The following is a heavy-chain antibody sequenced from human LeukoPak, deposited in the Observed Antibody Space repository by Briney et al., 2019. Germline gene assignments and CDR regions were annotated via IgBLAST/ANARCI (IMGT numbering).Heavy chain of an antibody. CDR2: IYYSGST. CDR1: GFTFSSYA. D-gene: IGHD3-3*01. CDR3: ARHHYDFWSGYPNWFDP. J-gene: IGHJ5*02. V-gene: IGHV4-39*01. Sequence: PGGSLRLSCAASGFTFSSYAMSWVRQAPGKGLEWIGSIYYSGSTYYNPPLKSRVTISVDTSKNQFSLKLSSVTAADTAVYYCARHHYDFWSGYPNWFDPWGQGTLVTVSS.